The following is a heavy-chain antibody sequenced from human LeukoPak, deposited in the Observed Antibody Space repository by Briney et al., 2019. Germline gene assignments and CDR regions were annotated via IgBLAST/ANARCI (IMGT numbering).Heavy chain of an antibody. Sequence: GGSLRLSCAASGFTFSSYAMNWVRQAPGKGLEWVSGISGSGGSAYYADSVKGRFTISRDNSKNTLYLQMNSLRAEDTAVYYCAKDSAYSSGWYYFDPWGQGILVTVSS. V-gene: IGHV3-23*01. CDR2: ISGSGGSA. J-gene: IGHJ4*02. CDR3: AKDSAYSSGWYYFDP. CDR1: GFTFSSYA. D-gene: IGHD6-13*01.